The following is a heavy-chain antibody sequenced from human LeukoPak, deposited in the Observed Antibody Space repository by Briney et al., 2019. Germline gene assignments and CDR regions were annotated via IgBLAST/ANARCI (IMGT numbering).Heavy chain of an antibody. D-gene: IGHD6-19*01. CDR3: ARGTVWSSSAS. CDR2: ISSSGSSI. J-gene: IGHJ5*02. V-gene: IGHV3-48*03. CDR1: GFTFSSYE. Sequence: GGSLRLSCAASGFTFSSYEMNWVRQAPGKGLEWVSYISSSGSSIYYADSVRGRFTISRDNAKNSLYPQMNSLRAEDKAVYYCARGTVWSSSASWGQGTLVTVSS.